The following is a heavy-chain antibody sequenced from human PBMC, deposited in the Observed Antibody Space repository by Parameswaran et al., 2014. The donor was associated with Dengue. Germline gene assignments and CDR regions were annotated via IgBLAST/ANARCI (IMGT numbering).Heavy chain of an antibody. J-gene: IGHJ6*02. CDR3: ARDVGFGDYGDYGMDV. D-gene: IGHD3-10*01. CDR1: GFTFSSYG. Sequence: GSRLKISCAASGFTFSSYGMHWVRQAPGKGLEWVAVIWYDGSNKYYADSVKGRFTISRDNSKNTLYLQMNSLRAEDTAVYYCARDVGFGDYGDYGMDVWGQGTTVTVSS. V-gene: IGHV3-33*01. CDR2: IWYDGSNK.